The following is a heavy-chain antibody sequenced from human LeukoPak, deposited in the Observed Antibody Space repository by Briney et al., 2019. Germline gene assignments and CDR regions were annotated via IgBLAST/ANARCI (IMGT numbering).Heavy chain of an antibody. J-gene: IGHJ6*03. Sequence: GGSLRLSCAASGFTFSSDEVSWVRQAPGKGLGWVSYISSSGRTIYCAASVQGRFTISRDNDNTSLYLQMNSLRAEDTAVYYCARDYWATTGSGSYSNYYYYMDVWGKGTTVTISS. V-gene: IGHV3-48*03. CDR1: GFTFSSDE. D-gene: IGHD3-10*01. CDR2: ISSSGRTI. CDR3: ARDYWATTGSGSYSNYYYYMDV.